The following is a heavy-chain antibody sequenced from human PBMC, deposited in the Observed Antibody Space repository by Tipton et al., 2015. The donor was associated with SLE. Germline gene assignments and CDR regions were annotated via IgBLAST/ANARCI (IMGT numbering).Heavy chain of an antibody. J-gene: IGHJ6*02. V-gene: IGHV4-34*01. D-gene: IGHD3-3*01. CDR3: ARDPYDFWSGYYGMDV. Sequence: TLSLTCAVYGGSFSGYYWSWIRQPPGKGLEWIGEINHSGSTNYNPSLKSRVTISVDTSKNQFSLKLSSVTAADTAVYYCARDPYDFWSGYYGMDVWGQGTTVTVSS. CDR1: GGSFSGYY. CDR2: INHSGST.